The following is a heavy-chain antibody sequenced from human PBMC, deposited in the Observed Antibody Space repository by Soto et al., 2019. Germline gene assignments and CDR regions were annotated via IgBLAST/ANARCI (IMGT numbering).Heavy chain of an antibody. CDR1: GYTFTSYG. J-gene: IGHJ6*02. D-gene: IGHD3-22*01. V-gene: IGHV1-18*01. CDR3: ARGGFYDSSGARNYYYYGMNV. Sequence: ASVKVSCKASGYTFTSYGINWVRQAPGQGLEWLGWISAYDGYTNYAQILQGRVSMTTDTSTKTAYMELRSLRSDDTAMYYCARGGFYDSSGARNYYYYGMNVSGQGATVTVS. CDR2: ISAYDGYT.